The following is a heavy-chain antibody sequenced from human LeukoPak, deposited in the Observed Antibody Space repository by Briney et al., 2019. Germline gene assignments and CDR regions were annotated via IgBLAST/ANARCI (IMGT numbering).Heavy chain of an antibody. Sequence: GGSLRLSCAASGFTFSSYGMHWVRQAPGKGLEWVSAISGSGGSTYYADSVRGRFTISRDNSKNTLYLQMNSLRAEDTAVYYCAKNSFYDFWSGYHFDYWGQGTLVTVSS. J-gene: IGHJ4*02. V-gene: IGHV3-23*01. CDR2: ISGSGGST. CDR3: AKNSFYDFWSGYHFDY. CDR1: GFTFSSYG. D-gene: IGHD3-3*01.